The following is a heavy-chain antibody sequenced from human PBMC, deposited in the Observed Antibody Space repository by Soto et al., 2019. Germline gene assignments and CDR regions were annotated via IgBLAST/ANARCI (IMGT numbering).Heavy chain of an antibody. CDR3: GRSMDV. CDR2: IKGDGSEK. CDR1: GVSGFIFSNYW. V-gene: IGHV3-7*05. Sequence: GGSLRLSCGVSGVSGFIFSNYWMTWVRQAPGKGLEWVANIKGDGSEKYYVDSVKGRFTLSRDNVKNALYLQMNSLRAEDTAVYYCGRSMDVWGQGTTVTVSS. J-gene: IGHJ6*02.